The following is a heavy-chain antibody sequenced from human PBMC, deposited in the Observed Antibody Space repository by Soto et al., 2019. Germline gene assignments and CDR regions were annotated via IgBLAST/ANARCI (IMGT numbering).Heavy chain of an antibody. CDR2: ISGSGGST. Sequence: GGSLRLSCAASGFTFSSYAMNWVRQAPGKGLEWVSAISGSGGSTYYADSVKGRFTISRDNPKNTLYLQMNSLRAEDTAVYYCAKGSRAVSSSWYYWGQGTLVTVSS. D-gene: IGHD6-13*01. V-gene: IGHV3-23*01. CDR1: GFTFSSYA. CDR3: AKGSRAVSSSWYY. J-gene: IGHJ4*02.